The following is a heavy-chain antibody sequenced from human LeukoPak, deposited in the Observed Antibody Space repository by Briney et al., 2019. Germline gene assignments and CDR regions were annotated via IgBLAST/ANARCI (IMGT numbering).Heavy chain of an antibody. Sequence: ASVTVSFTASGYTFTSYGISWVRQAPGQGLEWMGWISAYNGNTNYAQKFQGRVTMTEDTSTDTAYMELSSLRSEDTAVYYCATDGGIAAAGTVYYYYYGMDVWGQGTTVTVSS. CDR2: ISAYNGNT. V-gene: IGHV1-18*01. CDR3: ATDGGIAAAGTVYYYYYGMDV. D-gene: IGHD6-13*01. CDR1: GYTFTSYG. J-gene: IGHJ6*02.